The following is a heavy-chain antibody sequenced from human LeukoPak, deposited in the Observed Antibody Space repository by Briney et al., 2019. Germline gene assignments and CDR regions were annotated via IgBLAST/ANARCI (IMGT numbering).Heavy chain of an antibody. Sequence: ASVKVSCKASGYTFTSYGISWVRQAPGQGLEWMGWISAYNRNTNYAQKVQGRVTMTIETSTSTAYMELRGLRSDDTAMYYCTSPRSGTYEFDYWGQGTQVTVSS. CDR3: TSPRSGTYEFDY. CDR2: ISAYNRNT. D-gene: IGHD1-26*01. J-gene: IGHJ4*02. V-gene: IGHV1-18*01. CDR1: GYTFTSYG.